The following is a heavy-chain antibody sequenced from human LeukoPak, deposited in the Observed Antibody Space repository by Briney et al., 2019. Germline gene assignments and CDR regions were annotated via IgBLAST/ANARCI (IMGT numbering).Heavy chain of an antibody. J-gene: IGHJ5*02. CDR1: NGSMTSDSYY. Sequence: SSTMSLTCTVSNGSMTSDSYYWAWVRQPPGKGLEWIGTIFYSGKTYYSASLKSRVTVSLDTSKKNFSLRLSSVTAADTAVYYCARLWIVATWFDAWGQGALVTVSS. V-gene: IGHV4-39*02. CDR2: IFYSGKT. D-gene: IGHD2-2*03. CDR3: ARLWIVATWFDA.